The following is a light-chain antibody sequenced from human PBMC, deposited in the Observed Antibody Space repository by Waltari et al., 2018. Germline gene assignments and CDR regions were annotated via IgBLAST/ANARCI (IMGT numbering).Light chain of an antibody. J-gene: IGKJ4*01. CDR3: QQYYSTPVT. V-gene: IGKV4-1*01. CDR1: QSLLYSYTHTNY. Sequence: IVMTQSSDSLTVSLGERAPLHCKSTQSLLYSYTHTNYLAWYQQKPGHAPKLLIYWAATRDSGVPARFSGSESGTDFTLTISSLQAEDVAVYYCQQYYSTPVTFGGGTKVEMK. CDR2: WAA.